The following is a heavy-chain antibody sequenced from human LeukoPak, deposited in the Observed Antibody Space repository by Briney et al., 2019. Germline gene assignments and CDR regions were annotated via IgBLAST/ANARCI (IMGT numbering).Heavy chain of an antibody. V-gene: IGHV3-23*01. CDR3: AKDQDYYDSSGLFGY. J-gene: IGHJ4*02. CDR2: ISGSGGST. Sequence: GGSLRLSCAASGFTSSSYAMSWVRQAPGKGLEWVSAISGSGGSTYYADSVKGRFTISRDNSKNTLYLQMNSLRAEDTAVYYCAKDQDYYDSSGLFGYWGQGTLVTVSS. CDR1: GFTSSSYA. D-gene: IGHD3-22*01.